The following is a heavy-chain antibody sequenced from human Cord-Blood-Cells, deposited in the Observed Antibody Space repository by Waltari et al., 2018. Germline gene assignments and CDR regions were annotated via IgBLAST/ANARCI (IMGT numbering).Heavy chain of an antibody. J-gene: IGHJ3*02. CDR3: EFSSSSNAFDI. Sequence: QVQLVQSGAEVKKPGSSVKVSCKAYGGTFSSYAISWVRQAPGQGLEWMEGIIPRFGTAHHAQRFQGRVTITAEAPTSTAYMELGSLRSEDTAVYYCEFSSSSNAFDIWGQGTMVTVSS. CDR1: GGTFSSYA. CDR2: IIPRFGTA. D-gene: IGHD6-6*01. V-gene: IGHV1-69*01.